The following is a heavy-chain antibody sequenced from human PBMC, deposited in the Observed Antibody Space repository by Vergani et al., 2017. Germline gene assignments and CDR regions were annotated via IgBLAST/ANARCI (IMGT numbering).Heavy chain of an antibody. CDR1: GGTFSSYA. CDR2: IIPIFGTA. Sequence: QVQLVQSGAEVKKPGSSVKVSCKASGGTFSSYAISWVRQAPGQGLEWMGGIIPIFGTANYAQKFQGRVTITADESTSTAYMELSSLRSEDTAVYYCARDIRRRYCSSTSCFSPWGQGTLVTVSS. V-gene: IGHV1-69*01. D-gene: IGHD2-2*01. J-gene: IGHJ5*02. CDR3: ARDIRRRYCSSTSCFSP.